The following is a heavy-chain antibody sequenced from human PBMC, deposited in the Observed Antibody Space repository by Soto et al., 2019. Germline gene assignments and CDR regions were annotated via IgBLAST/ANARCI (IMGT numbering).Heavy chain of an antibody. CDR1: GGSIRSGDYY. Sequence: PSETLSLTCTVSGGSIRSGDYYWSWIRQPPGKGLEWIGYISHSGSTYFNPSLKSRVTISVDRSKNQFSLKLSSVTAADTAVYYCARGGLLPDYWGQGTLVTVSS. J-gene: IGHJ4*02. D-gene: IGHD6-19*01. CDR2: ISHSGST. V-gene: IGHV4-30-2*01. CDR3: ARGGLLPDY.